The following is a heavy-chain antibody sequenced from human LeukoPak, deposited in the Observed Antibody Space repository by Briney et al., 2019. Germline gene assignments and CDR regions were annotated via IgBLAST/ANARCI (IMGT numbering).Heavy chain of an antibody. Sequence: GGPLRLSCAASGFTISGYWMSWVRQAPGKGLEWVANIKPDGSEKHYVDSVKGRFTISRDNAENSLYLQMNSLRAEDTAVYYCARLTSAVTTFVYWGQGTLVTVSS. J-gene: IGHJ4*02. CDR2: IKPDGSEK. V-gene: IGHV3-7*01. D-gene: IGHD1-1*01. CDR3: ARLTSAVTTFVY. CDR1: GFTISGYW.